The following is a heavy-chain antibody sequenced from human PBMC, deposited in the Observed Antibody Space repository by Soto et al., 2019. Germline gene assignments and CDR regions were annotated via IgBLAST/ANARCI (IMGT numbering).Heavy chain of an antibody. D-gene: IGHD4-17*01. V-gene: IGHV4-59*01. CDR3: ASRLTRATTTGDAFVL. Sequence: HVQLPESGPGLVKPSETLSLTCTVSNGSIINYYWSWIRQPPGQGLEWIGFIYYSGSTNYNPYLTSGVTMSVVMSGNQPPLKLNSVTAADTAVYYGASRLTRATTTGDAFVLWGQGTMVTVSS. CDR1: NGSIINYY. J-gene: IGHJ3*01. CDR2: IYYSGST.